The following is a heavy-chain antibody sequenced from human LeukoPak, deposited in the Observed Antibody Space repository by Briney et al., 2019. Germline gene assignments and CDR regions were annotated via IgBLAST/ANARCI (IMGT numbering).Heavy chain of an antibody. D-gene: IGHD3-22*01. CDR3: ARGSPPRRNYDSRGYYSYYFDY. CDR1: GYTFTSYG. Sequence: ASVKVSCKASGYTFTSYGISWVRQAPGQGLEWMGWISAYNGITHYAQKLQGRVTMTTDTSTSTVYMELRSLRSDDTAVYYCARGSPPRRNYDSRGYYSYYFDYWGQGTLVTVSS. J-gene: IGHJ4*02. V-gene: IGHV1-18*01. CDR2: ISAYNGIT.